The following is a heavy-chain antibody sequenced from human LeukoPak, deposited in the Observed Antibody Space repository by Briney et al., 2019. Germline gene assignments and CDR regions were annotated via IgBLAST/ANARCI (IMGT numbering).Heavy chain of an antibody. J-gene: IGHJ4*02. V-gene: IGHV3-7*01. CDR1: GFTFSDYW. D-gene: IGHD7-27*01. CDR2: IKQDGSVK. CDR3: SSGDEFDY. Sequence: GSLRLSCAASGFTFSDYWMSWVRQAPGKGLEWVANIKQDGSVKQYVDSVKGRFTISRDNAKNSVYLQMNSLRAEDTAIYYCSSGDEFDYWGQGTLVTVSS.